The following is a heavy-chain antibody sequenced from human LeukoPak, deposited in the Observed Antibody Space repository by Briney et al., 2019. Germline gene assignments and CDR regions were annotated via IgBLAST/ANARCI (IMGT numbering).Heavy chain of an antibody. CDR3: ASGSGTYSPDY. J-gene: IGHJ4*02. Sequence: GASVKVSCTASGYTFTCQYLHWVRQGPGQGLEWMGWITPNSGGTNYAQKFQGRVTMTRDTSISTAYMELSRLRSDDTALYYCASGSGTYSPDYWGQGTLVTVSS. CDR1: GYTFTCQY. V-gene: IGHV1-2*02. CDR2: ITPNSGGT. D-gene: IGHD3-10*01.